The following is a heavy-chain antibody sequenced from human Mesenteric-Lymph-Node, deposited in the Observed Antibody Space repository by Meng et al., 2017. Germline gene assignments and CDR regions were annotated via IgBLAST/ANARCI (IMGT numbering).Heavy chain of an antibody. CDR1: GFTFSDYY. D-gene: IGHD2/OR15-2a*01. Sequence: GESLKISCAASGFTFSDYYMTWIRQPPGQGLEWIASISPTGGSLYYADSVKGRFSISRDNAKISLSLQMNSLRVEDTAFYYCARDHGFLNWFDPWSQGTLVTV. CDR3: ARDHGFLNWFDP. J-gene: IGHJ5*02. V-gene: IGHV3-11*04. CDR2: ISPTGGSL.